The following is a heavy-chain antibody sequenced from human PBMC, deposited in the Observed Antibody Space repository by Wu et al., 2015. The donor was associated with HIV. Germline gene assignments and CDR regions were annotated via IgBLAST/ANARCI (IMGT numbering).Heavy chain of an antibody. CDR3: ARGRQQPGLVDY. CDR2: ISPNSGGT. Sequence: QVQLVQSGAEVKKPGASVKVSCKASGYTFTGYYMHWVRQAPGQGLEWMGWISPNSGGTNYAHNFQGRVTMTRDTSINTAYMELSSLRSDDTAVYYCARGRQQPGLVDYWGQGNPGHRLL. J-gene: IGHJ4*02. V-gene: IGHV1-2*02. CDR1: GYTFTGYY. D-gene: IGHD6-13*01.